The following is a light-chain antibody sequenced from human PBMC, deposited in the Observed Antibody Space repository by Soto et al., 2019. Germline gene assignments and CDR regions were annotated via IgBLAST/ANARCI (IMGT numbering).Light chain of an antibody. V-gene: IGKV1-8*01. CDR1: QGISSY. J-gene: IGKJ1*01. CDR2: AAS. CDR3: QQYYSYPRT. Sequence: AGRLTQSPTSLSASVGDRAPITCRASQGISSYLAWYQQKPGKAPKLLIYAASTLQSGVPSRFSGSGSGTDFTLTISCLQSEDFATYYCQQYYSYPRTFGQGTKVDI.